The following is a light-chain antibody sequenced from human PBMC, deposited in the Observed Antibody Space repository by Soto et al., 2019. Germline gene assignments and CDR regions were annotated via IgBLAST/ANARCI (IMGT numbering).Light chain of an antibody. Sequence: EIGLTQSPGTMSLSPGERATLFCRASQSVAISQSAWYQQKPGQAPRRRIGASRRATGIPDRFSASGSGTDFTLTISRLEPEDCAVYYWQHFATSPRTFGRGTTVEIK. CDR2: GAS. V-gene: IGKV3-20*01. CDR1: QSVAISQ. J-gene: IGKJ1*01. CDR3: QHFATSPRT.